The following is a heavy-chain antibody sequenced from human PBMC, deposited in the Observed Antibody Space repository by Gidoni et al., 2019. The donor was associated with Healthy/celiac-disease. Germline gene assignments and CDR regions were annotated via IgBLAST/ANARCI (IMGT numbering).Heavy chain of an antibody. Sequence: EVQLVESGGGLVQPGRSLRLSCAASGFTFDDYAMHWVRQAPGKGLEWVSGISWNSGSIGYADSVKGRFTISRDNAKNSLYLQMNSLRAEDTALYYCAKDIGSGGDSTYDYWGQGTLVTVSS. J-gene: IGHJ4*02. CDR2: ISWNSGSI. D-gene: IGHD3-10*01. CDR1: GFTFDDYA. CDR3: AKDIGSGGDSTYDY. V-gene: IGHV3-9*01.